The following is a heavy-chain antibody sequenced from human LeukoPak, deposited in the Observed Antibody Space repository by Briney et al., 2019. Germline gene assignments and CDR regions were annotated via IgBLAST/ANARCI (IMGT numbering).Heavy chain of an antibody. D-gene: IGHD3-10*01. V-gene: IGHV3-21*01. CDR1: GFTFSSYE. Sequence: PGGSLRLSCAASGFTFSSYEMNWVRQAPGKGLEWVSSISSSSSYIYYADSVKGRFTISRDNAKNSLYLQMNSLRAEDTAVYYCARHFRGVRGVGSFDYWGQGTLVTVSS. J-gene: IGHJ4*02. CDR3: ARHFRGVRGVGSFDY. CDR2: ISSSSSYI.